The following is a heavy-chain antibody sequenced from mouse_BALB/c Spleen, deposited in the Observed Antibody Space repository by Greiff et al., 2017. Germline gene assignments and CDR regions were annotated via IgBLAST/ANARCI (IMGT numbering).Heavy chain of an antibody. D-gene: IGHD2-4*01. Sequence: EVKLVESGGGLVKPGGSLKLSCAASGFTFSSYAMSWVRQTPEKRLEWVATISSGGSYTYYPDSVKGRFTISRDNAKNTLYLQMSSLRSEDTAMYYCARQGYDYEDWGQGTLVTVSA. CDR3: ARQGYDYED. J-gene: IGHJ3*01. CDR2: ISSGGSYT. V-gene: IGHV5-9-3*01. CDR1: GFTFSSYA.